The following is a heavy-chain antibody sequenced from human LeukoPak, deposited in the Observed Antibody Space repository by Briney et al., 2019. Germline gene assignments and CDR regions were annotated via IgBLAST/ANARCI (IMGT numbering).Heavy chain of an antibody. CDR1: GYTFSSYG. V-gene: IGHV1-18*01. D-gene: IGHD2-2*01. CDR2: ISAYSGNT. J-gene: IGHJ3*02. Sequence: ASVKVSCKASGYTFSSYGFSWVRQAPGQGLEWMGWISAYSGNTHYAQKLQGRVTMTTDTSTSTAYMELSRLRSDDTAVYYCARGPYCSSTSCYSGGAFDIWGQGTMVTVSS. CDR3: ARGPYCSSTSCYSGGAFDI.